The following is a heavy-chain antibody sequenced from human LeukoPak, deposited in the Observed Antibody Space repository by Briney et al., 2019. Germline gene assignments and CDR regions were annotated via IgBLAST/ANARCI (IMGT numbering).Heavy chain of an antibody. V-gene: IGHV4-4*07. CDR1: GGSISSYY. CDR2: IYSSGST. Sequence: SETLSLTCTVSGGSISSYYWSWIRQPAGKGLKWIGRIYSSGSTNYNPSLKSRVTISVDTSKNQFSLKLSSVTAADTAVYYCARDYYEHDAFDIWGQGTMVTVSS. D-gene: IGHD1-26*01. J-gene: IGHJ3*02. CDR3: ARDYYEHDAFDI.